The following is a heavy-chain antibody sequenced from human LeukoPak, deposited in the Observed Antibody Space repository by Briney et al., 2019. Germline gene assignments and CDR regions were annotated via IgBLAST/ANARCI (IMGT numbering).Heavy chain of an antibody. CDR3: ARGPYSSNWYVDY. Sequence: PGGSLRLSCAASGFTFNSYEMNWVRLAPGKGLEWISYISRTGNSIYYADSVKGRFTISRDSAKNSLYLQMNSLRAEDTAVYYCARGPYSSNWYVDYWGQGTLVTVAS. J-gene: IGHJ4*02. D-gene: IGHD6-13*01. CDR1: GFTFNSYE. CDR2: ISRTGNSI. V-gene: IGHV3-48*03.